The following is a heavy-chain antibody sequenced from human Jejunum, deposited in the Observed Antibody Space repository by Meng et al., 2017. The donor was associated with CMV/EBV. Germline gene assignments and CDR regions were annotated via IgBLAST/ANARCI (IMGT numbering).Heavy chain of an antibody. Sequence: SYGMHWVRQAPGKGLEWVAVIWYDGSNEYYADSVKDRFTISRDNSKNTLYLQMNSLRAEDTAVYYCAKDRPPYYYDSSGYHPGFDYWGQGTLVTVSS. J-gene: IGHJ4*02. CDR3: AKDRPPYYYDSSGYHPGFDY. V-gene: IGHV3-33*06. CDR1: SYG. D-gene: IGHD3-22*01. CDR2: IWYDGSNE.